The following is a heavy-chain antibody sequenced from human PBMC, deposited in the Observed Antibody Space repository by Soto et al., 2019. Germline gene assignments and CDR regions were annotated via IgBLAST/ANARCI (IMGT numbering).Heavy chain of an antibody. CDR1: GFTFSNHG. Sequence: PGGSLRLSCVGSGFTFSNHGTHWVRQAPGKGLEWVAFISFDGSKTVYGDSVKGRFTVSRDNSKRTMYLEVDSLIPADTAMYYCAKDHRNLGVGSDLCGPGTLLTVS. D-gene: IGHD2-15*01. J-gene: IGHJ5*02. V-gene: IGHV3-30*02. CDR3: AKDHRNLGVGSDL. CDR2: ISFDGSKT.